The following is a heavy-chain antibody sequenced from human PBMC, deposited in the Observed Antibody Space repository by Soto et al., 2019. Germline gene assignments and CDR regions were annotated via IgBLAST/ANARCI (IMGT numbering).Heavy chain of an antibody. D-gene: IGHD1-26*01. CDR2: IYSGGST. CDR3: ARDAYSGSYYLPYYYYGMDV. J-gene: IGHJ6*02. V-gene: IGHV3-53*01. Sequence: TGGSLRLSCAASGFTVSSNYMSWVRQAPGKGLEWVSVIYSGGSTYYADSVKGRFTISRDNSKNTLYLQMNSLRAEDTAVYYCARDAYSGSYYLPYYYYGMDVWGQGTTVTVSS. CDR1: GFTVSSNY.